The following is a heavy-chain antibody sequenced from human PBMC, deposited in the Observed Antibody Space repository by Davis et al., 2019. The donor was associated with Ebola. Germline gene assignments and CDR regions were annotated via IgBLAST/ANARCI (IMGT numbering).Heavy chain of an antibody. CDR2: MLHDGSEK. J-gene: IGHJ4*02. D-gene: IGHD4-11*01. CDR1: GFTFSESW. Sequence: ESLKISCAASGFTFSESWMACVRQAPGKGLEWLANMLHDGSEKYSAGPVKGRFTISRDNARNSFYLQMNSLRVEDTAVYYCARDNYWKLDYWGQGILVTVSS. V-gene: IGHV3-7*01. CDR3: ARDNYWKLDY.